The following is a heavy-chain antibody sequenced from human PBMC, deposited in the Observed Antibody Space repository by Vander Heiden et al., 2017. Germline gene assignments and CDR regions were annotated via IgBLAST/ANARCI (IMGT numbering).Heavy chain of an antibody. V-gene: IGHV3-9*01. CDR2: IRWNSGSI. CDR3: AKAIGYCSGGSCYSGAFDI. D-gene: IGHD2-15*01. Sequence: EVQLVASGGGLVQPGRSLRLSCAASGFPFDDYALPWVRQAPGKGLEWVSGIRWNSGSIGYADSVKGRFTISRDNAKNSLYLQMNSLRAEDTALYYCAKAIGYCSGGSCYSGAFDIWGQGTMVTVSS. CDR1: GFPFDDYA. J-gene: IGHJ3*02.